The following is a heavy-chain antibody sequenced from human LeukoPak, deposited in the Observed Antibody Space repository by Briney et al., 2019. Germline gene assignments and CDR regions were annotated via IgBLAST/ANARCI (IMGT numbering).Heavy chain of an antibody. J-gene: IGHJ6*02. CDR3: GRGGYDMYD. D-gene: IGHD2-2*01. CDR1: AFTFSSYS. V-gene: IGHV3-66*01. Sequence: GGSLRLSCEASAFTFSSYSMSWVRQAPGKGLGWVSTINRDGPTFHADSVKGRFTISRDNSRNTLYLQMNSLRAEDTAVYYCGRGGYDMYDWGQGTTVSVSS. CDR2: INRDGPT.